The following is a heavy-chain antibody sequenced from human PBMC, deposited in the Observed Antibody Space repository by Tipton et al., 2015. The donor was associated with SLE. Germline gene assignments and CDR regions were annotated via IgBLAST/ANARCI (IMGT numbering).Heavy chain of an antibody. Sequence: TLSLTCAVYGGSFSGYYWSWIRQPPGKGLEWIGEINHSGSTSYNPSLKRRVTISVDTSKNQFSLKLSSVTAADTAVYYRARESDYSFDYWGQGTLVTVSS. CDR3: ARESDYSFDY. CDR1: GGSFSGYY. J-gene: IGHJ4*02. CDR2: INHSGST. V-gene: IGHV4-34*01.